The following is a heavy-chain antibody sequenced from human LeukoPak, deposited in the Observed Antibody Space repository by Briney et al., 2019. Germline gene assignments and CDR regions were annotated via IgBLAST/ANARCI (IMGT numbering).Heavy chain of an antibody. CDR2: IYSGGST. CDR3: ARDEYSGSYGGVVGY. J-gene: IGHJ4*02. CDR1: GFTVSSNY. D-gene: IGHD1-26*01. V-gene: IGHV3-66*01. Sequence: PGGSPRLSCAASGFTVSSNYMSWVRQAPGKGLEWVSVIYSGGSTYYADSVKGRFTISRDNSKNTLYLQMNSLRAEDTAVYYCARDEYSGSYGGVVGYWGQGTLVTVSS.